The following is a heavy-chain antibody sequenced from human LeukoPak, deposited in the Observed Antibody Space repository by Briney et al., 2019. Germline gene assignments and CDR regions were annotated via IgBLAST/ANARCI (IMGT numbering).Heavy chain of an antibody. CDR3: ARHREYCGGDCYSVDYYYYGMDV. J-gene: IGHJ6*02. CDR2: IYYSGST. CDR1: GGSISSYY. V-gene: IGHV4-59*08. D-gene: IGHD2-21*02. Sequence: SETLSLTCTVSGGSISSYYWSWIRQPPGKGLEWIGYIYYSGSTNYNPSLKSRVTISVDTSKNQFSLKLSSVTAADTAVYYCARHREYCGGDCYSVDYYYYGMDVWGQGTTVTVS.